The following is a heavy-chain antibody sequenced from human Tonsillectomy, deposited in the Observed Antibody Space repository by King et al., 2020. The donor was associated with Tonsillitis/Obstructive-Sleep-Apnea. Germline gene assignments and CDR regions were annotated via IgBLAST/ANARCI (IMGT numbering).Heavy chain of an antibody. Sequence: EGQLVQSGAEVKKPGESLRISCKGSGYSFTSYWISWVRQMPGKGLEWMGRIYPSDSYTNYSPSFQGPVSISADKSISTAYLQWRSLKASDTAMYYCARMTEVQGVITDNWFDPWGQGTLVTVSS. CDR2: IYPSDSYT. J-gene: IGHJ5*02. CDR1: GYSFTSYW. CDR3: ARMTEVQGVITDNWFDP. V-gene: IGHV5-10-1*01. D-gene: IGHD3-10*01.